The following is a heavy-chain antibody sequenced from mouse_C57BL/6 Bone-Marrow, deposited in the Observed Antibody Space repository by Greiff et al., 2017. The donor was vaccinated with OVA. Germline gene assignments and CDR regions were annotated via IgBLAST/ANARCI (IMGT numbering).Heavy chain of an antibody. Sequence: VQLQQSGAELVRPGTSVKMSCKASGYTFTNYWIGWAKQRPGHGLEWIGDIYPGGGYTNYNEKFKGKATLTADKSSSTAYMQFSSLTSEDSAIYYCARYPATGTSVDYWGQGTTLTVSS. CDR1: GYTFTNYW. CDR2: IYPGGGYT. V-gene: IGHV1-63*01. J-gene: IGHJ2*01. CDR3: ARYPATGTSVDY. D-gene: IGHD4-1*02.